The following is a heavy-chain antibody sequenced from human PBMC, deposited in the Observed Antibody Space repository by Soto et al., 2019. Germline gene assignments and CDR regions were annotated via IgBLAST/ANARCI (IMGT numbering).Heavy chain of an antibody. J-gene: IGHJ5*02. V-gene: IGHV4-34*01. CDR2: INHSGST. D-gene: IGHD5-12*01. Sequence: SETLSLTCAVYGGSFSGYYWSWIRQPPGKGLEWIGEINHSGSTNYNPSLKSRVTISVDTSKNQFSLKLSSVTAADTAVYYCASLNLRWAWFDPWGQGTLVTVSS. CDR1: GGSFSGYY. CDR3: ASLNLRWAWFDP.